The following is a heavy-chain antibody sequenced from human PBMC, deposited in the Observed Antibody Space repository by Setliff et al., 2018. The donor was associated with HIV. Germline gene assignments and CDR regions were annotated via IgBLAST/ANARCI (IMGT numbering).Heavy chain of an antibody. V-gene: IGHV3-48*04. CDR2: ISSSGSIT. Sequence: PGGSLRLSCAASGFTFSSYSMNWVRQAPGKGLEWVSYISSSGSITYYADSGKGRFTVSRDSAQSSLYLQMSSLRAEDTAVYYCARSHYSRGESFDYWGQGTLVTVSS. J-gene: IGHJ4*02. D-gene: IGHD2-21*01. CDR3: ARSHYSRGESFDY. CDR1: GFTFSSYS.